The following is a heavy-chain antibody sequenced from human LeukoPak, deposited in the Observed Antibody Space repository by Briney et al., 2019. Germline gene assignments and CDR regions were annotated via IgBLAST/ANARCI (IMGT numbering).Heavy chain of an antibody. V-gene: IGHV4-59*01. Sequence: PSETLSLTCTVSGGSISNKYWSWIRQPPGKGLEWIGYIYYSGSTNYNPSLKSRVTILVDTSKNQFSLKLSSVTAADTAVYFCARVAGTEPPYFDYWGQGTLVTVSS. J-gene: IGHJ4*02. D-gene: IGHD1-7*01. CDR3: ARVAGTEPPYFDY. CDR2: IYYSGST. CDR1: GGSISNKY.